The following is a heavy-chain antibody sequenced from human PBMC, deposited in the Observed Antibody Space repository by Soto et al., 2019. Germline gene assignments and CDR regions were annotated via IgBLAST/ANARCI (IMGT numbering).Heavy chain of an antibody. CDR3: SRDRDYYYGMDV. CDR2: IYYSGST. V-gene: IGHV4-31*03. D-gene: IGHD3-10*01. Sequence: QVQLQESGPGLVKPSQTLSLTCTVSGGSISSGGYYWSWIRQHPGKGLEWIGYIYYSGSTYYNPSLKSRXXIXVXXSKNQCSLKRSSVTAADTAVYYCSRDRDYYYGMDVWGQGTTVTVSS. CDR1: GGSISSGGYY. J-gene: IGHJ6*02.